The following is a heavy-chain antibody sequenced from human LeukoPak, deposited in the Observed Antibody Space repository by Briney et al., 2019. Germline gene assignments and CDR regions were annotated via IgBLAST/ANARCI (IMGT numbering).Heavy chain of an antibody. CDR2: IYYSGST. V-gene: IGHV4-39*07. Sequence: PSETLSLTCTVSGGSISSSSYYWGWIRQPPGKGLEWVGSIYYSGSTYYNPSLKSRVTISVDTSKNQFSLKVSSVTVADTAVYYCARLPGSASYFFDFWGQGTLVTVSS. J-gene: IGHJ4*02. CDR1: GGSISSSSYY. CDR3: ARLPGSASYFFDF. D-gene: IGHD3-10*01.